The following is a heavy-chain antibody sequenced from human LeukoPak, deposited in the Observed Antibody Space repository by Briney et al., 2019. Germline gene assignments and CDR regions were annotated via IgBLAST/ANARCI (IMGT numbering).Heavy chain of an antibody. Sequence: GGSLRLSCAVSGFDVKDNHMYWVRQGPRKGLEWVSIIYADGKAYYADSVKGRFTISRDTSENTLSLQINSLRAEDTAVYHCARRSSTLYEGCWGRETLVTVSS. CDR2: IYADGKA. CDR3: ARRSSTLYEGC. D-gene: IGHD6-13*01. CDR1: GFDVKDNH. V-gene: IGHV3-53*01. J-gene: IGHJ4*02.